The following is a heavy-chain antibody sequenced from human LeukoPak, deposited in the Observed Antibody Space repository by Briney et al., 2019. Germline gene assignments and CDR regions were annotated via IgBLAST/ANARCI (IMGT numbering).Heavy chain of an antibody. CDR1: GGSISSYY. CDR3: ARVGSTDWYFDL. V-gene: IGHV4-4*07. Sequence: KPSETLSLTCTVSGGSISSYYGSWIRQPAGKRLEWIGRLFTTGTTDHSPALTYNPSLRSRVSMSVDVSKNQFSLTLTSVTAADTAVYYCARVGSTDWYFDLWGRGSLVTVSS. CDR2: LFTTGTTDHSPAL. D-gene: IGHD2-8*02. J-gene: IGHJ2*01.